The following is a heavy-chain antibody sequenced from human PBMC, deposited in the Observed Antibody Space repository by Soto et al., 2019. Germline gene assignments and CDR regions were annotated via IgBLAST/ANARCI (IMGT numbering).Heavy chain of an antibody. J-gene: IGHJ4*02. Sequence: QVQLVESGGGVVQPGRSLRLSCAASGFTFSSYGMHGVRQAPGKGLEWVAVIWYDGSNKYYADSVKGRFTISRDNSKNTLYLQMNSLRAEDTAVYYCARLSRGGYFDYWGQGTLVTVSS. CDR1: GFTFSSYG. CDR3: ARLSRGGYFDY. V-gene: IGHV3-33*01. CDR2: IWYDGSNK. D-gene: IGHD3-10*01.